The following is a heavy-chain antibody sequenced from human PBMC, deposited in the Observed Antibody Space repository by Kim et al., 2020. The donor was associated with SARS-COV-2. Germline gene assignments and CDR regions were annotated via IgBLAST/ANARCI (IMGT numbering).Heavy chain of an antibody. D-gene: IGHD1-26*01. CDR1: GSTFRNYW. CDR2: VSVDGGTT. CDR3: ARGASFALDI. J-gene: IGHJ3*02. Sequence: GGSLRLSCVGSGSTFRNYWMNWLRQGPGKGLVSIARVSVDGGTTVYADSVKGRFTISRDNAKNTLYLQMNSLRADDTAVYFCARGASFALDIWGQGTTVT. V-gene: IGHV3-74*01.